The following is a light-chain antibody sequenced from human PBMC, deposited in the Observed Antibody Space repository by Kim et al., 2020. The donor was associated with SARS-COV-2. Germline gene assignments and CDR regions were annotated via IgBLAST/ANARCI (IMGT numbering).Light chain of an antibody. J-gene: IGLJ2*01. CDR3: QVCDSGLV. V-gene: IGLV3-21*04. CDR1: NIGSKS. CDR2: YDS. Sequence: SYELTQPPSVSVAPGKTARITCGGNNIGSKSVHWYQQKPGQAPVLVIYYDSDRPSGIPERFSGSNSGNTATLTISRVEAGDEADYYCQVCDSGLVFGGGTKLTVL.